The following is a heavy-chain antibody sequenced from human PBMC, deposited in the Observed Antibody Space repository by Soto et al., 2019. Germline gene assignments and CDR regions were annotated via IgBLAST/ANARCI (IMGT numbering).Heavy chain of an antibody. J-gene: IGHJ6*02. V-gene: IGHV4-61*01. Sequence: SETLSLTCTVSGGSVSSGSYYWSWIRQPPGKGLEWIGYIYYSGSTNYNPSLKSRVTISVDTSKNQFSLKLSSVTAADTAVYYCARAMGAYYYYGMDVWGQGTTVTVSS. CDR1: GGSVSSGSYY. D-gene: IGHD3-16*01. CDR3: ARAMGAYYYYGMDV. CDR2: IYYSGST.